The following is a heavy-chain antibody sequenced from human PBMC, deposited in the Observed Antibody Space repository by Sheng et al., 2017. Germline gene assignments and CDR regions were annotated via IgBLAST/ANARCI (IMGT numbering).Heavy chain of an antibody. CDR3: TIDGGDNGDPNAFDV. CDR2: ISSSGTTM. J-gene: IGHJ3*01. CDR1: GFIVTSYE. Sequence: EVQLVESGGGLVQPGGSLRLSCAASGFIVTSYEMNWVRQAPGKGLEWVSYISSSGTTMLYADSVRGRFTISRDNAKNSLYLQMNSLRAEDTALYYCTIDGGDNGDPNAFDVWGQGTMVTVSS. D-gene: IGHD4-17*01. V-gene: IGHV3-48*03.